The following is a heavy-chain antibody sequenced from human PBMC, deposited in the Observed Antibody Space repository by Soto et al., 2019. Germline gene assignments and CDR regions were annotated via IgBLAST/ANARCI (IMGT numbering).Heavy chain of an antibody. CDR2: IDPSDSYT. CDR3: ARGRWLQEGMDV. CDR1: GYSFTSYW. J-gene: IGHJ6*02. V-gene: IGHV5-10-1*01. Sequence: PGESLKISCQGSGYSFTSYWISWVRQMPGKGLEWMGRIDPSDSYTNYSPSFQGHVTISADKSISTAYLQWSSLKASDTAMYYCARGRWLQEGMDVWGQGTTVTVSS. D-gene: IGHD5-12*01.